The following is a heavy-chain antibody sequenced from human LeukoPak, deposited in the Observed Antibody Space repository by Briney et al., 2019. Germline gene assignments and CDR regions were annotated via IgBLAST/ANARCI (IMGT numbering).Heavy chain of an antibody. J-gene: IGHJ4*02. D-gene: IGHD1-14*01. Sequence: GGSLRLSCAASGFTFSSYWMHWVRQAPGQGLAWVSRINSDGSSTNYADSVKGRFTISRDNAKNTLYLQMNRLRAEDTAVYYCARVRYCDYWGQGTLVTVSS. CDR3: ARVRYCDY. V-gene: IGHV3-74*01. CDR1: GFTFSSYW. CDR2: INSDGSST.